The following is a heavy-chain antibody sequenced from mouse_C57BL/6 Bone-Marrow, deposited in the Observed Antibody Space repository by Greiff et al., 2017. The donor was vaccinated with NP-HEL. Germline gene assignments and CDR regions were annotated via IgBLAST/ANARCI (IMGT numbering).Heavy chain of an antibody. J-gene: IGHJ4*01. CDR2: IYPSDSET. D-gene: IGHD1-1*01. V-gene: IGHV1-61*01. CDR1: GYTFTSYW. Sequence: QVQLQQPGAELVRPGSSVKLSCKASGYTFTSYWMDWVKQRPGQGLEWIGNIYPSDSETHYNQKFKDKATLTVDKSSSTAYMQLSSLTSEDSAVYYCARRGRYYGSSYDYAMDYWGQGTSVTVSS. CDR3: ARRGRYYGSSYDYAMDY.